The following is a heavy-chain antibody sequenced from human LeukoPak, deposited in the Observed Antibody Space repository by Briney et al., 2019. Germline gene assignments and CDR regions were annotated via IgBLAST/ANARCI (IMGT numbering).Heavy chain of an antibody. CDR1: GFTFSSYE. D-gene: IGHD3-9*01. V-gene: IGHV3-48*03. CDR2: ISSSGSTI. J-gene: IGHJ6*02. CDR3: ARDLQYYDIVTGYPFYYYYYGMDV. Sequence: PGGSLRLSCAASGFTFSSYEMNWVRQAPGKGLEWVSYISSSGSTIYYAASVTGRFTISRDNAKTSLYLQMKSMRAEDTAVYYCARDLQYYDIVTGYPFYYYYYGMDVWGQGTTVTVSS.